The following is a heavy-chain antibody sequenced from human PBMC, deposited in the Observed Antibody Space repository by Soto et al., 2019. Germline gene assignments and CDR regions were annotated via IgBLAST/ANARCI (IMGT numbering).Heavy chain of an antibody. CDR1: GFTFSNAW. Sequence: EVQLVESGGGLVKPGGSLRLSCAASGFTFSNAWMSWVRQAPGKGLEWVGRIKSKTDGGTTDYAAPVKGRFTISRDDSKNTLDLQMNSLKTEDTAVYYCTSAPYDSSGPWTDYWGQGTLVTVSS. CDR3: TSAPYDSSGPWTDY. CDR2: IKSKTDGGTT. V-gene: IGHV3-15*01. J-gene: IGHJ4*02. D-gene: IGHD3-22*01.